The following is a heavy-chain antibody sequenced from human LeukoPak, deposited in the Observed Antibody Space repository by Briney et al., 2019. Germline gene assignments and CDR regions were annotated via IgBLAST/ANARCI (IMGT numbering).Heavy chain of an antibody. J-gene: IGHJ4*02. Sequence: SETRSLTCAVYGESFSDYYWSWIRQPPGKGLEGIGEINHSGSTNYTPSLKSRVTISVNTSNNQFSLKLTSVTAADTAVYYCARAGFALAPHRGTPFDYWGQGTLVTVSS. D-gene: IGHD6-6*01. CDR3: ARAGFALAPHRGTPFDY. CDR2: INHSGST. V-gene: IGHV4-34*01. CDR1: GESFSDYY.